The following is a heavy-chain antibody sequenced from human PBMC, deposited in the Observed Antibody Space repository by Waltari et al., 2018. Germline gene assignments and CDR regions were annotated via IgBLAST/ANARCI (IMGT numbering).Heavy chain of an antibody. CDR3: ARGYSGSYFDY. V-gene: IGHV3-48*01. CDR1: GFTFSSYS. D-gene: IGHD1-26*01. Sequence: EVQLVESGGGLVQPGGSLRLSCAASGFTFSSYSMNWVRQAPGKGLEWVSYISSSSSTIYYADSVKGRFTISRDKAKNSLYLQMNSLRAEDTAVYYCARGYSGSYFDYWGQGTLVTVSS. CDR2: ISSSSSTI. J-gene: IGHJ4*02.